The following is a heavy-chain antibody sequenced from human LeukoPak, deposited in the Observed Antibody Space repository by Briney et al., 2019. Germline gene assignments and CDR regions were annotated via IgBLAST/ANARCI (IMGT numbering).Heavy chain of an antibody. CDR2: IIPIIGTA. D-gene: IGHD2-15*01. Sequence: SVKVSCKASGGTFSSYAISWVRQAPGQGLEWMGGIIPIIGTANYAQKFQGRVTITADESTSTAYMELSSLRSEDTAVYYCAGRWFRGRYYFDYWGQGTLVTVSS. CDR3: AGRWFRGRYYFDY. J-gene: IGHJ4*02. V-gene: IGHV1-69*01. CDR1: GGTFSSYA.